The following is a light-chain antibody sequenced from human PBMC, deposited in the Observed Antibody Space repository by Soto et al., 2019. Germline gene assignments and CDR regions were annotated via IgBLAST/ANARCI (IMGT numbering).Light chain of an antibody. CDR3: QQRSNWPPT. CDR2: DAS. J-gene: IGKJ3*01. Sequence: ENVMSQSPGTLSLSQGERATLSCRASQSVPRSYLAWYQQKPGQAPRLLIYDASNRATGTPARFSGSGSGTDLTLTISSLEHEDFAVYYCQQRSNWPPTFGPGTKVDIK. V-gene: IGKV3-11*01. CDR1: QSVPRSY.